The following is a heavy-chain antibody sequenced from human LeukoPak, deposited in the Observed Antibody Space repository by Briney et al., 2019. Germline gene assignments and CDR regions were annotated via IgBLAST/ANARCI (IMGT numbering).Heavy chain of an antibody. CDR3: AKKGQADDGGKPD. CDR1: RFTFSKYD. V-gene: IGHV3-23*01. J-gene: IGHJ4*02. CDR2: IDRGVGST. Sequence: GGSLRLSCAASRFTFSKYDLSWVRQAPGKGLECVSAIDRGVGSTYYADSVKGRFTISRDNSKNTLYLQMNNLRVDDTAVYYCAKKGQADDGGKPDWGQGTLVTVSS.